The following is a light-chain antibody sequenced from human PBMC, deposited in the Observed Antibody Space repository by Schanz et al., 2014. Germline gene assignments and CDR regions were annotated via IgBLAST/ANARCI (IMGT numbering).Light chain of an antibody. CDR1: QSVSSY. Sequence: EIVLTQSPATLSLSPGERATLSCRASQSVSSYLAWYQQKPGQAPRLLIYDASNRATGIPARFSGSGSGTDFTLTISRLEPEDFAVYYCQQYGSSPFTFGPGTKVDI. J-gene: IGKJ3*01. V-gene: IGKV3-20*01. CDR3: QQYGSSPFT. CDR2: DAS.